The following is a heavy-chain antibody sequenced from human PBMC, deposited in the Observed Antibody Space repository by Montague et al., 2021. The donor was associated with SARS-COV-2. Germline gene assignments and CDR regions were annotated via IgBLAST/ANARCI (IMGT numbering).Heavy chain of an antibody. D-gene: IGHD5-24*01. Sequence: PALVKPTQTLTLTCTFSGFSLSTSVMSVSWIRQPPGKALEWLARIDWDDYEFYSTSLKTRLTISKDTSKNQMVLTMTNMDPVDTATYYCAQCRDGYKSGLYFDYWGQGTLVTVSS. V-gene: IGHV2-70*17. J-gene: IGHJ4*02. CDR2: IDWDDYE. CDR1: GFSLSTSVMS. CDR3: AQCRDGYKSGLYFDY.